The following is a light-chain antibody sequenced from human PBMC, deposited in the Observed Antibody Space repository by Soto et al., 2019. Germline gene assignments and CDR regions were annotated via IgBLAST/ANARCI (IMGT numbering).Light chain of an antibody. CDR1: SSDVGSYNY. Sequence: QSALTQPASVSGSPGQSITISGTGTSSDVGSYNYVSWYQHHPGKAPKLMIYDVNNRPSGVSNRFSGSKSGNAASLTISGLHTEDEADYYCSSLTSSSTLYVFGTGTKLTVL. CDR3: SSLTSSSTLYV. V-gene: IGLV2-14*03. CDR2: DVN. J-gene: IGLJ1*01.